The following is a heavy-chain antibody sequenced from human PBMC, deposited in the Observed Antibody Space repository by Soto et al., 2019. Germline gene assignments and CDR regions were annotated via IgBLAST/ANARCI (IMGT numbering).Heavy chain of an antibody. CDR3: ATAPITMFHGVIPEY. V-gene: IGHV1-24*01. CDR1: GYTLTELS. CDR2: FDPEDGET. D-gene: IGHD3-10*01. J-gene: IGHJ4*01. Sequence: VASVNVSFRVAGYTLTELSMHWVRQAPGKWLGLRGGFDPEDGETIYAQKFQGRVTINEDTSTDTAYMELRSLRSEDTAVYYCATAPITMFHGVIPEYWGHGSLVNVSS.